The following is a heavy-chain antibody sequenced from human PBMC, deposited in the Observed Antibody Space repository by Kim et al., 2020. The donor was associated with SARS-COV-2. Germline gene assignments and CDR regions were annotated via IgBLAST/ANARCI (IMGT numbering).Heavy chain of an antibody. CDR3: TKSPSTFGFTLHF. CDR2: ISYDGSSR. Sequence: GGSLRLSCAASGFTFSSYGMHWDRRAPGKGLEWVAGISYDGSSRHYAGSVKGRFTISRDNSKSTLFLQMDSLRAEDTAIYYCTKSPSTFGFTLHFWGQGTLVAVYS. V-gene: IGHV3-30*18. D-gene: IGHD3-10*01. CDR1: GFTFSSYG. J-gene: IGHJ4*02.